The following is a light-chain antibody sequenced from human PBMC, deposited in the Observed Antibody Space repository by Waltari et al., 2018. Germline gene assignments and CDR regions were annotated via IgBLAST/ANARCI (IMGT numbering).Light chain of an antibody. Sequence: QSALTQPASVSGSHGQSITISCTGTSSDGWFYNLVSWYQQHPGKAPELVVYEVISRPSGVSNRFSGSKSGNTASLTISGLQAEDEADYYCCSYAGRNIWVFGGGTKLTVL. J-gene: IGLJ3*02. CDR3: CSYAGRNIWV. V-gene: IGLV2-23*02. CDR2: EVI. CDR1: SSDGWFYNL.